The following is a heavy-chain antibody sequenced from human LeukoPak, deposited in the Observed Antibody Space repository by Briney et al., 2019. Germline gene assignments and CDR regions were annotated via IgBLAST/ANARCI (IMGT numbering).Heavy chain of an antibody. Sequence: GGSLRLSCAASGFTFSSYAMSWVRQVPAKGLEWVSTISGSGGYIYYADSVKGRFTISRDNSKNTLYLQMNSLRAEDTAVYYCARLDCSSTSCYAHDYYYFYVVDVWGKGTTVTVSS. V-gene: IGHV3-23*01. CDR1: GFTFSSYA. CDR2: ISGSGGYI. J-gene: IGHJ6*04. CDR3: ARLDCSSTSCYAHDYYYFYVVDV. D-gene: IGHD2-2*01.